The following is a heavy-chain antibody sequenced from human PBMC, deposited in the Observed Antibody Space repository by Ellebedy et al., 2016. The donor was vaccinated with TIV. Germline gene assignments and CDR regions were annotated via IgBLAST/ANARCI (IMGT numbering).Heavy chain of an antibody. Sequence: GESLKISCAASGFTFSSYGMHWVRQAPGKGLEWVAVIWYDGSNKYYADSVKGRFTISRDNSKNTLYLQMNSLRAEDTAVYYCARGIIAARRASPFDYWGQGTLVTVSS. D-gene: IGHD6-6*01. CDR1: GFTFSSYG. CDR3: ARGIIAARRASPFDY. CDR2: IWYDGSNK. J-gene: IGHJ4*02. V-gene: IGHV3-33*01.